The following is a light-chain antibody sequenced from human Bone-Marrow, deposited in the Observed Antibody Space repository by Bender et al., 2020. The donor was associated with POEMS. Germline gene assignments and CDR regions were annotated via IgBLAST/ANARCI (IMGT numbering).Light chain of an antibody. J-gene: IGLJ2*01. CDR3: CSYAGSTTLV. CDR1: SSDVGGYKF. V-gene: IGLV2-8*01. CDR2: DVS. Sequence: QSALTQPPSASGSPGQSVTISCTGTSSDVGGYKFVSWYQQHPGKAPKLMIYDVSKRPSGVPDRFSGSKSGNTASLTISGLQAEDEGDYHCCSYAGSTTLVFGGGTRLTVL.